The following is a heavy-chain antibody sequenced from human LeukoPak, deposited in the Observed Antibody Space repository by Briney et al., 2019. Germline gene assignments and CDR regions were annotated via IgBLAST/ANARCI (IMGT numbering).Heavy chain of an antibody. CDR2: IYYSGST. J-gene: IGHJ4*02. CDR3: ARDSGSAGLDY. Sequence: SQALSLTCTVSGVSISSGGYYWSWLRQHPGKGLEWIGYIYYSGSTYYNPSLKSRVTISVDTSKNQFSLKLSSVTAADTAVYYCARDSGSAGLDYWGQGTLVTVSS. CDR1: GVSISSGGYY. V-gene: IGHV4-31*03. D-gene: IGHD1-26*01.